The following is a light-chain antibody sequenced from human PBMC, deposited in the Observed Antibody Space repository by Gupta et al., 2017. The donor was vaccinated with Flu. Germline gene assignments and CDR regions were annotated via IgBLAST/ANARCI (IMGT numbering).Light chain of an antibody. Sequence: ITISCTGPSINVGSYSLVSWYQQRAGQAPKLILYDVSERPSGVSGRFSGSKSGDTASLTISGLQPEDEAHYYCCAYAGSDPFDVFGTGTKVTVL. CDR3: CAYAGSDPFDV. CDR1: SINVGSYSL. J-gene: IGLJ1*01. V-gene: IGLV2-23*02. CDR2: DVS.